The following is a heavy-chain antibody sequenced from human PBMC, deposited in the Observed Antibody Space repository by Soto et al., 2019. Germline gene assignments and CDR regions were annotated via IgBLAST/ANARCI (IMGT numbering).Heavy chain of an antibody. CDR3: ARGLAAAGTPGSVYFDY. D-gene: IGHD6-13*01. CDR1: GGSFSGYY. J-gene: IGHJ4*02. Sequence: LTCAVYGGSFSGYYWSWIRQPPGKGLEWIGEINHSGSTNYNPSLKSRVTISVDTSKNQFSLKLSSVTAADTAVYYCARGLAAAGTPGSVYFDYWGQGTLVTVSS. CDR2: INHSGST. V-gene: IGHV4-34*01.